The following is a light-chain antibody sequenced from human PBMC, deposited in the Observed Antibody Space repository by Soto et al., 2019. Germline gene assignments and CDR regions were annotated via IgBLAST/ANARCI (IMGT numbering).Light chain of an antibody. Sequence: EIALTQALGTLSLSPRARATLSCSASQSVSSSYLAWYQQKPGQTPRLLIYATSTRATGIPARFSGSGSGTEFTLTISSLQSEDFAVYYCQQYGSSPRTFGQGTKVDI. J-gene: IGKJ1*01. CDR2: ATS. CDR1: QSVSSSY. V-gene: IGKV3-20*01. CDR3: QQYGSSPRT.